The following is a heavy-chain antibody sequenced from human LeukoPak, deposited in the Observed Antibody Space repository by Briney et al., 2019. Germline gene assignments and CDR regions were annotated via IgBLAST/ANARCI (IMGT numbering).Heavy chain of an antibody. V-gene: IGHV3-7*02. J-gene: IGHJ4*02. CDR2: IKEDGSEK. D-gene: IGHD3-10*01. CDR3: ARGKRVVRMVRGVTYYFDY. Sequence: QTGGSLRLSCAASGFTFSVYWMSWVRQAPGKGLEWVANIKEDGSEKYYVDSVKGRFTISRDNAKNSLYLQMNSLRAEDTAVYYCARGKRVVRMVRGVTYYFDYWGQGTLVTVSS. CDR1: GFTFSVYW.